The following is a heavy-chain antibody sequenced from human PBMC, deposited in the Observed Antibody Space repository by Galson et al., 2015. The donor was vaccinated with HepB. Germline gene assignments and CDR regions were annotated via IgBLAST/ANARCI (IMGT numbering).Heavy chain of an antibody. V-gene: IGHV3-33*08. CDR1: GFDFRLYG. J-gene: IGHJ6*04. D-gene: IGHD3-16*01. CDR3: ATERPDGGMDV. Sequence: SLRLSCAASGFDFRLYGMDWVRQAPGKGLEWVAIVWFDGSQTHYADSLKGRFTISRDNSKNMLYLQMDSLRVDDAAVYYCATERPDGGMDVWGKGTTVIVSS. CDR2: VWFDGSQT.